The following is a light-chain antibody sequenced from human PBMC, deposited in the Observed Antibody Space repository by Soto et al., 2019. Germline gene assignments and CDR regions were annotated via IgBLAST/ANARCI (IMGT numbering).Light chain of an antibody. CDR2: DAS. CDR3: QKYDNFPYT. CDR1: QDISNY. Sequence: DIQMTQSPSSLSASVGDRVTITCQASQDISNYLNWYQQKPGKAPKLLIYDASNLETGVPPRFSGSGSGRDFAFNISSLQPEDTAPYHCQKYDNFPYTFGQGTKLEIK. V-gene: IGKV1-33*01. J-gene: IGKJ2*01.